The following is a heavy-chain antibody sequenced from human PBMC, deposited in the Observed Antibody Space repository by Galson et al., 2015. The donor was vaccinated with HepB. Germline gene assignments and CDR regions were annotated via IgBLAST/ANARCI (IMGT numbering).Heavy chain of an antibody. CDR2: IIPIFGTA. CDR3: ASGSRKKASAGTLDLGGFDY. Sequence: SVKVSCKASGGTFSSYAISWVRQAPGQGLEWMGGIIPIFGTANYAQKFQGRVTITADESTSTAYMELSSLRSEDTAVYYCASGSRKKASAGTLDLGGFDYWGQGTLVTVSS. CDR1: GGTFSSYA. V-gene: IGHV1-69*13. J-gene: IGHJ4*02. D-gene: IGHD1-1*01.